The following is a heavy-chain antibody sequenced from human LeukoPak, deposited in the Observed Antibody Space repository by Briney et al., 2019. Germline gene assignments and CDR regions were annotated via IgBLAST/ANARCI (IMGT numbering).Heavy chain of an antibody. CDR1: GGTFSSYT. Sequence: SVKVSCKASGGTFSSYTISWVRQAPGQGLEWMGRNIPILGIANYAQKFQGRVTITADKSTSTAYMELSSLRSEDTAVYYCARDVYYDSSGYPDYYYYYGMDVWGQGTTVTVSS. CDR3: ARDVYYDSSGYPDYYYYYGMDV. CDR2: NIPILGIA. D-gene: IGHD3-22*01. J-gene: IGHJ6*02. V-gene: IGHV1-69*04.